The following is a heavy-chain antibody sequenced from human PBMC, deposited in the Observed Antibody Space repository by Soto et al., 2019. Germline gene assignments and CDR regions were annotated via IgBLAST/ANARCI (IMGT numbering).Heavy chain of an antibody. V-gene: IGHV1-8*01. J-gene: IGHJ6*02. CDR1: GYTFTSYD. D-gene: IGHD3-16*01. Sequence: ASVKVSCKASGYTFTSYDINWVRQATGQGIEWMGWMNPNSGNTGYAQKFQGRVTMTRNTSISTAYMVLSSLRSEDTAVYYCARGGGISLYYGMDVWGQGTTVTVSS. CDR2: MNPNSGNT. CDR3: ARGGGISLYYGMDV.